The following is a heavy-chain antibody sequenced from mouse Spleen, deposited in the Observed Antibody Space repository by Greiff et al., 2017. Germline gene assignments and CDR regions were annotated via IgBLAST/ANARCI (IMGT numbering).Heavy chain of an antibody. CDR2: IDPSDSYT. Sequence: QVQLQQPGAELVRPGTSVKLSCKASGYTFTSYWMHWVKQRPGQGLEWIGVIDPSDSYTNYNQKFKGKATLTVDTSSSTAYMQLSSLTSEDSAVYYCAKRTTASYYFDYWGQGTTLTVSS. J-gene: IGHJ2*01. D-gene: IGHD1-2*01. V-gene: IGHV1-59*01. CDR3: AKRTTASYYFDY. CDR1: GYTFTSYW.